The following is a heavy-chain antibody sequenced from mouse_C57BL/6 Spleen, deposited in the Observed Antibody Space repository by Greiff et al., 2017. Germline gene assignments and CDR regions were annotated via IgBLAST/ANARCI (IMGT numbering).Heavy chain of an antibody. J-gene: IGHJ2*01. Sequence: VKLMESGAELVRPGTSVKVSCKASGYAFTNYLIEWVKQRPGQGLEWIGVIHPGSGGTNYNEKFKGKATLTAAKSSSTAYMQLSSLTAEDAAVYVCARKFPYDYGRRRGYYFDDRGQGTTLTVSS. CDR1: GYAFTNYL. CDR2: IHPGSGGT. D-gene: IGHD1-1*01. V-gene: IGHV1-54*01. CDR3: ARKFPYDYGRRRGYYFDD.